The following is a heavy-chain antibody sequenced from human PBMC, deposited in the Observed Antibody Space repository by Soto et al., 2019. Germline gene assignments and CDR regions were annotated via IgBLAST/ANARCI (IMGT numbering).Heavy chain of an antibody. J-gene: IGHJ4*02. V-gene: IGHV2-5*02. CDR3: AHRRAYGDFDY. D-gene: IGHD4-17*01. CDR1: GFSLTTTGMG. CDR2: IYWDDDK. Sequence: QITLKESGPTLVKPTQTLTLTCSFSGFSLTTTGMGVGWIRQPPGKALEWLTLIYWDDDKHYSPSLKSRLTITRDTSKNQVLLTMTNMDPVDTATYFCAHRRAYGDFDYWGQGTLVTVSS.